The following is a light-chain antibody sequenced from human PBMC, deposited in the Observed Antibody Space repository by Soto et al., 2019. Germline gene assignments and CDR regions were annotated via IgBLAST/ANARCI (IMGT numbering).Light chain of an antibody. Sequence: EIVLTQSPGTLSLSPGERATLSCRASQSVTSTHLAWYQQKPGQAPSLLIYDASTRATGIPDRFSGSGSGTDFTLTISRLEPEDFAVFYCQQYGTSEIIFGQGTRLEIK. V-gene: IGKV3-20*01. CDR2: DAS. CDR1: QSVTSTH. CDR3: QQYGTSEII. J-gene: IGKJ5*01.